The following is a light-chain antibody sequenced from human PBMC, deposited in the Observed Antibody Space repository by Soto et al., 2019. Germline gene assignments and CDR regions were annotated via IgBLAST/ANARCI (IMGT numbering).Light chain of an antibody. CDR1: QAISTW. Sequence: DIQMTQSPSTQSASVGDRVTITCRASQAISTWLAWYPQKPGKAPKLLIYDASTLETGVPARFSGSGSGTEFSLSISSLQPDDFATYYCHQYHSYATFGQGTKLEI. CDR2: DAS. V-gene: IGKV1-5*01. CDR3: HQYHSYAT. J-gene: IGKJ2*01.